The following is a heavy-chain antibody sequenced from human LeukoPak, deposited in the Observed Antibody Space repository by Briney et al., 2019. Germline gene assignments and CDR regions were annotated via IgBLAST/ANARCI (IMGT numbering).Heavy chain of an antibody. CDR2: MNPNSGNT. V-gene: IGHV1-8*02. J-gene: IGHJ6*02. CDR3: ARGGWVNDDSGALFGMDV. Sequence: ASVKVSCKASGYTFSSYDINWMRQATGQGLEWMGRMNPNSGNTNYAQKFQGRVTMTRSTSTSTAYLELSSLRSDDTAVYYCARGGWVNDDSGALFGMDVGGQGTAVTVSS. D-gene: IGHD3-10*01. CDR1: GYTFSSYD.